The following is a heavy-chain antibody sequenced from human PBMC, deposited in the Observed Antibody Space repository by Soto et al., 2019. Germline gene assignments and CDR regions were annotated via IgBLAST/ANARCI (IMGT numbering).Heavy chain of an antibody. J-gene: IGHJ4*02. V-gene: IGHV3-33*01. CDR3: ARTPLRYYDFWSGPYYFDY. CDR2: IWYDGSNK. Sequence: GGSLRLSCAASGFTFSSYGMHWVRQAPGKGLEWVAVIWYDGSNKYYADSVKGRFTISRDNSKNTLYLQMNSLRAEDTAVYYCARTPLRYYDFWSGPYYFDYWGQGTLVTAPQ. D-gene: IGHD3-3*01. CDR1: GFTFSSYG.